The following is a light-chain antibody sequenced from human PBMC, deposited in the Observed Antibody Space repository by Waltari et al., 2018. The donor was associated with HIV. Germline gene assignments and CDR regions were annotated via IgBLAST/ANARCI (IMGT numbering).Light chain of an antibody. CDR2: EGS. V-gene: IGLV2-23*01. J-gene: IGLJ3*02. CDR1: SSDVGSYNL. Sequence: QSALTQPASVSGSPGQSITISCTGTSSDVGSYNLVSWYQQHPGKAPKLMIYEGSKRPSGVSTRFSGSKSGNTASLTIAGLQAEDEADYYCCSYAGSSTLDWVFGGGTKLTVL. CDR3: CSYAGSSTLDWV.